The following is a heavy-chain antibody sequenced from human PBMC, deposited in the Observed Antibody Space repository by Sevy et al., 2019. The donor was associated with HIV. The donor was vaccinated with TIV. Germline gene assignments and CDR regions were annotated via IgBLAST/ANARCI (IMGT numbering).Heavy chain of an antibody. CDR1: GSSFGIHW. CDR2: INQDGGQK. V-gene: IGHV3-7*01. J-gene: IGHJ3*01. CDR3: ARDPDPVPGVAFDV. Sequence: GGSLRLSCVASGSSFGIHWMSWVRQAPGKGLEWVAKINQDGGQKYYVDSVKGRFTIYRDNAKSSLYLQMDSLRVEDTALYYCARDPDPVPGVAFDVWGQGTMVTVSS.